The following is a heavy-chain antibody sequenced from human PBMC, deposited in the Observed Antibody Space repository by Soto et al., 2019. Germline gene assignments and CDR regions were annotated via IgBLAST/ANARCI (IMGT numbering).Heavy chain of an antibody. CDR2: ISAYNGNT. D-gene: IGHD6-19*01. CDR3: ARVQWLVNEDDY. Sequence: ASVKVSCKASGYTFSNFAMHWVRQAPGQGLEWMGWISAYNGNTNYAQKLQGRVTMTTDTSTSTAYMELRSLRSDDTAVYYCARVQWLVNEDDYWGQGTLVTVSS. CDR1: GYTFSNFA. J-gene: IGHJ4*02. V-gene: IGHV1-18*01.